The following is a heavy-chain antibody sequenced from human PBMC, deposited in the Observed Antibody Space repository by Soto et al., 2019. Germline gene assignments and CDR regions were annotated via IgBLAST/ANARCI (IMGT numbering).Heavy chain of an antibody. V-gene: IGHV3-30*18. CDR2: ISYDGSNK. Sequence: GGSLRLSCAASGFTFSSYGMHWVRQAPGKGLEWVAVISYDGSNKYYADSVKGRFTISRDNSKNTLYLQMNSLRAEDTAVYYCAKDHRGSQLYPRNYYYGMDVWGQGTTVTVS. J-gene: IGHJ6*02. CDR1: GFTFSSYG. D-gene: IGHD2-2*01. CDR3: AKDHRGSQLYPRNYYYGMDV.